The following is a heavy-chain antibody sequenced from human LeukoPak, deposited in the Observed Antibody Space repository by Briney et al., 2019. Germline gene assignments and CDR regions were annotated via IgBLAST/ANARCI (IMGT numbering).Heavy chain of an antibody. V-gene: IGHV1-69*16. J-gene: IGHJ1*01. D-gene: IGHD4-23*01. CDR3: VTYGGHLAEYLQH. Sequence: ASVKVSCKASGGTYIYNINWVRQAPGPGLEGMGGVITPLRTANYAQQFQGRVTITTDDYTNTAYIELTGLTSEDAAVYYCVTYGGHLAEYLQHWGQGTLVAVSS. CDR1: GGTYIYN. CDR2: VITPLRTA.